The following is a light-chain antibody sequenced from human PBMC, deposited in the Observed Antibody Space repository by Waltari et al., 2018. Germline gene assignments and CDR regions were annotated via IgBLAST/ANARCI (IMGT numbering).Light chain of an antibody. CDR3: QQYNNRPYT. J-gene: IGKJ2*01. CDR2: GAS. Sequence: EIVMTQSPATLSVSPGERATLSCRASQTLTSNLAWYQQKPGQAPRLLINGASTRATGIPARFSGSGSGTQFTLTISSLQSEDFVVYYCQQYNNRPYTFGQGTKLEIK. V-gene: IGKV3-15*01. CDR1: QTLTSN.